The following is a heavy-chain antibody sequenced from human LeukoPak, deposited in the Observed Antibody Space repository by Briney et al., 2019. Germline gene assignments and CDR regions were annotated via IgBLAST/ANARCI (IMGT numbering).Heavy chain of an antibody. CDR3: ARETIFGVVKNYYYYYMDV. Sequence: SETLSLTXTVSGGSISSYYWSWIRQPPGKGLEWIGYIYTSGSTNYNPSLKSRVTMSVDTSKNQFSLKLSSVTAADTAVYYCARETIFGVVKNYYYYYMDVWGKGTTVTVSS. D-gene: IGHD3-3*01. V-gene: IGHV4-4*08. J-gene: IGHJ6*03. CDR1: GGSISSYY. CDR2: IYTSGST.